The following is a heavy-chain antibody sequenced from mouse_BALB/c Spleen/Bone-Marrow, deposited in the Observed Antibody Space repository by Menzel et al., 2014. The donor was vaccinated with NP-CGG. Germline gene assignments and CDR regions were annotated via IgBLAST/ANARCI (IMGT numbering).Heavy chain of an antibody. Sequence: EVQGVESGGGLVQPKGSLKLSCAASGFTFNTNAMNWVRRAPGKGLEWVARIRSKSNNYATYYADSVKDRFTISRDDSQTMLYLKRNNWKTEDTAVYYCGRDGSSWLAYGGQGTLATVS. J-gene: IGHJ3*01. CDR1: GFTFNTNA. D-gene: IGHD1-1*01. CDR2: IRSKSNNYAT. CDR3: GRDGSSWLAY. V-gene: IGHV10S3*01.